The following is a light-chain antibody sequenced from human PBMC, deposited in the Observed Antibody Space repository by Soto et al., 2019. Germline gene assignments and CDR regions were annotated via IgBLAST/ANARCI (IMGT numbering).Light chain of an antibody. CDR2: AND. CDR1: SSNIGNNF. J-gene: IGLJ1*01. V-gene: IGLV1-51*01. CDR3: ATWDTTLSVYV. Sequence: QSVLTQPPSVSAAPGQTVSISCSGRSSNIGNNFVSWYQHLPGTAPKLLILANDKRPSGIPDRFSGSKSDTSATLGIIALQTGDEADYYCATWDTTLSVYVFGTGTKLTVL.